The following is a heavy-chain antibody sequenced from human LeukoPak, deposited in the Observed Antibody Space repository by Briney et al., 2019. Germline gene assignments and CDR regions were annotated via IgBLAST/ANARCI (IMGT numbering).Heavy chain of an antibody. D-gene: IGHD3-16*01. J-gene: IGHJ3*02. Sequence: GGSLRLSCVVSGFTVSSNYMSWVRQAPGKGLEWVSVIYSGGSTYYADSVKGRFTISRDNSKNTLYLQMNSLRAEDTAVYYCARDLGGGMTFDIWGQGTMVTVSS. CDR2: IYSGGST. CDR3: ARDLGGGMTFDI. V-gene: IGHV3-53*01. CDR1: GFTVSSNY.